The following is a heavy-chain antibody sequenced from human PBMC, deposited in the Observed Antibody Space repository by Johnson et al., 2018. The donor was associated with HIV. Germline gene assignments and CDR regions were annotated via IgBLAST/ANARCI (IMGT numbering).Heavy chain of an antibody. V-gene: IGHV3-13*01. J-gene: IGHJ3*02. D-gene: IGHD3-16*01. CDR3: ARKGAWAFDI. CDR1: GFTFSSYA. CDR2: IGTAGDT. Sequence: MQLVESGGGVVQPGRSLRLSCAASGFTFSSYAMHWVRQAPGKGLEWVSAIGTAGDTYYPGSVKGRFTISRENAKNSLYLQMNSLRAGDTAVYYCARKGAWAFDIWGQGTMVTVSS.